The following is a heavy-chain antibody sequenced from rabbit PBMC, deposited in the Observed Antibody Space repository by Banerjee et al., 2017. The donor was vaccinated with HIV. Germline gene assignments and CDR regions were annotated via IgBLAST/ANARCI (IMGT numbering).Heavy chain of an antibody. J-gene: IGHJ4*01. D-gene: IGHD1-1*01. CDR2: ISAGSSGST. CDR1: GLDFSSSDW. CDR3: ASGASSSGYPYYYFNL. V-gene: IGHV1S40*01. Sequence: QSLEESGGDLVKPGASLTLTCTASGLDFSSSDWICWVRQAPGKGLEWVACISAGSSGSTDYASWAKGRFTISSHNAQNTLYLQLNSLTAADTATYFCASGASSSGYPYYYFNLWGPGTLVTVS.